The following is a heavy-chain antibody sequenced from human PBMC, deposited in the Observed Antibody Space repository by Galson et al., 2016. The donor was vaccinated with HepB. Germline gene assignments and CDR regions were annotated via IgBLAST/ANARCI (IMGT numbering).Heavy chain of an antibody. CDR3: ASIFRYSSSQHPGY. CDR2: INQDGSDK. D-gene: IGHD6-13*01. J-gene: IGHJ4*02. CDR1: GLTFSEYW. Sequence: SLRLSCAVSGLTFSEYWMTRVRQAPGQGLEWVANINQDGSDKSYVDSMKGRFTISRDNAKNSLYLQMNSLRAEDTAVYYCASIFRYSSSQHPGYWGQGTLVTVSS. V-gene: IGHV3-7*03.